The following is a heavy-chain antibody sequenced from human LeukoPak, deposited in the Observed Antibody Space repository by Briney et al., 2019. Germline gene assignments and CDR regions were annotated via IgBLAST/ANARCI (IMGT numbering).Heavy chain of an antibody. CDR2: INAGNGNT. Sequence: ASVKVSCKASGYTFTSYAMHWVRQAPGQRLEWMGWINAGNGNTKYSQKFQGRVTITRDTSASTAYMELSSLRSEDTAVYYCARDPGRLQPYYFDYWGQGTLVTVSS. V-gene: IGHV1-3*01. D-gene: IGHD5-24*01. J-gene: IGHJ4*02. CDR3: ARDPGRLQPYYFDY. CDR1: GYTFTSYA.